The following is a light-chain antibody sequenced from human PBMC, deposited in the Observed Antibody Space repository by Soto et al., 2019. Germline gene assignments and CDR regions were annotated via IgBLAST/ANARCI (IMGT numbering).Light chain of an antibody. V-gene: IGLV2-14*01. CDR2: DVS. Sequence: QSALTQPASVSGSPGQSITISCTGTSSDVGGYSYVSWYQQHPGKAPKLMIYDVSNRPSGVSNRFSGSKSGNTASLTISGLQAEDEADYYCSSYTDSNTYVFGTGTKLTVL. CDR3: SSYTDSNTYV. CDR1: SSDVGGYSY. J-gene: IGLJ1*01.